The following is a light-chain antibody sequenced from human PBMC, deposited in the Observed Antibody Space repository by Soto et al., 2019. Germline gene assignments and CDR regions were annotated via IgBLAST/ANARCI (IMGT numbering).Light chain of an antibody. CDR2: EGT. CDR3: CSDAGRV. CDR1: SSDVGTYNY. Sequence: QSVLTQPASVSGSPGQSITISCTATSSDVGTYNYVSWYQQYPGKAPKLIIYEGTKRPSGVSNRFSGNTASLTISGLQAEDEADYYCCSDAGRVFGGGTKLTVL. V-gene: IGLV2-23*01. J-gene: IGLJ2*01.